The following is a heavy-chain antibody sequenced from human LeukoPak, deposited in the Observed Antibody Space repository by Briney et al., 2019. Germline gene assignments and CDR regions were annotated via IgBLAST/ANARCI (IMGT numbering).Heavy chain of an antibody. Sequence: ASVKVSCKASGYTFTGYYMHWLRQAPGQGLEWMEWINPNSGGTNYAQKFQGRVTMTRDTSISTAYMELSRLRSDDTAVYYCARGGIVVVPAASYGWFDPWGQGTLVTVSS. D-gene: IGHD2-2*01. CDR3: ARGGIVVVPAASYGWFDP. CDR2: INPNSGGT. J-gene: IGHJ5*02. CDR1: GYTFTGYY. V-gene: IGHV1-2*02.